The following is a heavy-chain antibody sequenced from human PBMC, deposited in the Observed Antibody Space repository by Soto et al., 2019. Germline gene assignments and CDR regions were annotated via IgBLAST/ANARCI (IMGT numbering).Heavy chain of an antibody. J-gene: IGHJ4*02. CDR1: GFTFSSYA. CDR2: ISGSGGST. CDR3: AKDPQWLVEGGYFDY. D-gene: IGHD6-19*01. Sequence: LRLSCAASGFTFSSYAMSWVRQAPGKGLEWVSAISGSGGSTYYADSVKGRFTISRDNSKNTLYLQMNSLRAEDTAVYYCAKDPQWLVEGGYFDYWGQGTLVTVSS. V-gene: IGHV3-23*01.